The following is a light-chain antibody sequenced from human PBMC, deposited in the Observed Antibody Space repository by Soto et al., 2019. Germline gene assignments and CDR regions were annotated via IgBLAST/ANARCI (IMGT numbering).Light chain of an antibody. CDR1: ALPKQY. V-gene: IGLV3-25*03. Sequence: SYDLTQPPSVSVSPGQTARITCSGDALPKQYAYWYQQKPGQAPVLMIYKDSERPSGIPERFSGSSSGTTVTLTISGVQAEDEADYYCQSADSSGTYVGVFGGGTKVTVL. CDR3: QSADSSGTYVGV. CDR2: KDS. J-gene: IGLJ3*02.